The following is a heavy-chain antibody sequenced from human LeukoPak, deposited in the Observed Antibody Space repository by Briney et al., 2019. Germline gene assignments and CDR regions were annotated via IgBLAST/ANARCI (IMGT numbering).Heavy chain of an antibody. V-gene: IGHV3-15*01. CDR3: TTDPEWELLRGYYYYYMDV. Sequence: PGGSLRLSCAASGFTFSNAWMSWVRQAPGKGLEWVGRIKSKTDGGTTDYAAPVKGRFTISRDDSKNTLYLQMNSLKTEDTAVYYCTTDPEWELLRGYYYYYMDVWGKGTTVTVSS. J-gene: IGHJ6*03. D-gene: IGHD1-26*01. CDR2: IKSKTDGGTT. CDR1: GFTFSNAW.